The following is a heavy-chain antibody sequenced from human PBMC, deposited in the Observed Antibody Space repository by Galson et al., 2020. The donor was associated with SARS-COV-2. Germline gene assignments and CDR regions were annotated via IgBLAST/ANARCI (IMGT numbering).Heavy chain of an antibody. CDR2: IYSDGRT. D-gene: IGHD5-12*01. J-gene: IGHJ6*03. CDR1: GFTVSSNF. Sequence: GESLKISCAVSGFTVSSNFMTWVRQAPGKGLEWVSLIYSDGRTYYADSVKGRFTVSRDTSKNRLFLQMNSLRTEDTAVYYCAREVASPYNYMDVWGRGATVTVSS. V-gene: IGHV3-53*01. CDR3: AREVASPYNYMDV.